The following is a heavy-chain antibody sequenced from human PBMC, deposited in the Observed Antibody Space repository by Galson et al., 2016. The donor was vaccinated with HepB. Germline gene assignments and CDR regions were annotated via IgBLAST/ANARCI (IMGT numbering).Heavy chain of an antibody. D-gene: IGHD2/OR15-2a*01. CDR3: ARRHEYCPPVGCSVDY. Sequence: SLRLSCAASGFTFSNYGMHWVRQAPGKGLEWVAADSMDGRRNFYAESVKGRVTISRDNSNSMLFLQMSSLRADDTAVYYCARRHEYCPPVGCSVDYWGQGTLVSVSS. J-gene: IGHJ4*02. CDR2: DSMDGRRN. CDR1: GFTFSNYG. V-gene: IGHV3-30*03.